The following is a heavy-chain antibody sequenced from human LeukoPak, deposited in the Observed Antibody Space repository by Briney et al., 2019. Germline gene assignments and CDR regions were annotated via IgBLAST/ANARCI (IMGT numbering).Heavy chain of an antibody. CDR1: GFTFSSYA. J-gene: IGHJ1*01. V-gene: IGHV3-23*01. CDR2: ISGSGGST. CDR3: AKDHLQSVAGHRFAEYFQH. D-gene: IGHD6-19*01. Sequence: PGGSLRLSCAASGFTFSSYAMSWVRQAPGKGLEWVSAISGSGGSTYYADSVKGRFTISRDNSKNTLYLQMNSLRAEDTAVYYCAKDHLQSVAGHRFAEYFQHWGQGTLVTVSS.